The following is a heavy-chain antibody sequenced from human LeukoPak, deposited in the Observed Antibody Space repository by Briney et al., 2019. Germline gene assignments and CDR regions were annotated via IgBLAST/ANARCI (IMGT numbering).Heavy chain of an antibody. J-gene: IGHJ5*02. CDR3: AKDDNYIRFLS. CDR1: GFTFSSHG. V-gene: IGHV3-23*01. D-gene: IGHD3-16*01. Sequence: GETLRLSCAASGFTFSSHGMNWVRQAPGKGLEWVSGISGSGGNTYYADSVKGRFTISRDNSKNTLYLQMSSLRAEDTAVYYCAKDDNYIRFLSWGQGTLVTVSS. CDR2: ISGSGGNT.